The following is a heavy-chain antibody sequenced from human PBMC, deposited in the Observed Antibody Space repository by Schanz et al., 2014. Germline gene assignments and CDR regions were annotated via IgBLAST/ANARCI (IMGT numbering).Heavy chain of an antibody. Sequence: QVQLQESGPGLVKPSQTLSLTCAVSGGSISSGGYTWSWIRQPPGKGLEWIGYIYYSGSTYYNPSTKSRVTIAVDTPKNQFSLMLGSVTAADTAVYYCARAAGPVDYWGQGTLVTVSS. CDR1: GGSISSGGYT. V-gene: IGHV4-30-4*07. D-gene: IGHD6-13*01. J-gene: IGHJ4*02. CDR2: IYYSGST. CDR3: ARAAGPVDY.